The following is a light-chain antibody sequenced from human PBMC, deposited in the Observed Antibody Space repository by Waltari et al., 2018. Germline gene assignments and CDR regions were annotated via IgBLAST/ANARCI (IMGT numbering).Light chain of an antibody. J-gene: IGKJ1*01. CDR1: QSGSRA. CDR3: QHYVRLPAT. Sequence: EIVLTQSPGSLSSSPGERVTLSCRASQSGSRALAWYQQKPGQAPRLLIFGASKRATGIPDRFSGSGSETDFSLTISRLEPEDFAVYYCQHYVRLPATFGRGTKVEIK. V-gene: IGKV3-20*01. CDR2: GAS.